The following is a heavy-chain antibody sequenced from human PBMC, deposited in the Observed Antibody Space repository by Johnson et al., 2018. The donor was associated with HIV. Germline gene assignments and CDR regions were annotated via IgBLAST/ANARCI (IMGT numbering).Heavy chain of an antibody. V-gene: IGHV3-30-3*02. Sequence: QVQLVESGGDLVKAGGSLRLSCAASGFTFSSYAMHWVRQAPGKGLEWVAVISYDGSNKYYADSVKGRFTISSDNSKNTLYVQMNSLRAEDTAVYYCAKSTQANILRESGPYGAFDIWGQGTMVTVSS. D-gene: IGHD3-10*01. CDR1: GFTFSSYA. CDR3: AKSTQANILRESGPYGAFDI. CDR2: ISYDGSNK. J-gene: IGHJ3*02.